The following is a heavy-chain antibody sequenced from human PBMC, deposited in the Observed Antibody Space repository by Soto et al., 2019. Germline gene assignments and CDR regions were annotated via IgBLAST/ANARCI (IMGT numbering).Heavy chain of an antibody. V-gene: IGHV5-10-1*01. J-gene: IGHJ4*02. D-gene: IGHD3-22*01. CDR3: ARQIYDSDTGPNFQYYFDS. CDR1: GYSFAGYW. CDR2: IDPSDSQT. Sequence: PGESLKISCKGSGYSFAGYWITWVRQKPGKGLEWMGRIDPSDSQTYYSPSFRGHVTVSATKSITTVFLQWSSLRASDTAMYYCARQIYDSDTGPNFQYYFDSWGQGTPVTVSS.